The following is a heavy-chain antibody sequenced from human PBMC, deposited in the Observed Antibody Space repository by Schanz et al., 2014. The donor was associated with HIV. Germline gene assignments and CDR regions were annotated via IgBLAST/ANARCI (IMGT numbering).Heavy chain of an antibody. V-gene: IGHV4-31*11. J-gene: IGHJ4*01. D-gene: IGHD4-17*01. Sequence: QLQLQESGSGLVKPSQTLSLTCAVSGGSLSSGGYYWSWIRQHPGKGLEWIGYIYYSGSTYYNPSRKSRVTMSMDISKTHFSLTLPSVTAADTAVYFCARGDFGGSSVDYWGHGNMVTVSS. CDR3: ARGDFGGSSVDY. CDR1: GGSLSSGGYY. CDR2: IYYSGST.